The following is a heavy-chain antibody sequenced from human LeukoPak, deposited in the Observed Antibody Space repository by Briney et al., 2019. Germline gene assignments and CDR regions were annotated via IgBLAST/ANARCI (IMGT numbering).Heavy chain of an antibody. J-gene: IGHJ5*02. Sequence: SVKVSCKASGGTFSSYAISWVRQAPGQGLEWMGGIIPIFGTANYAQKFQGRVTITADESTSTAYMELSSLRSEDTAVYYCARDPGAQYCSSTSCYSEYNWFDPWGQGTPVTVSS. D-gene: IGHD2-2*01. V-gene: IGHV1-69*01. CDR1: GGTFSSYA. CDR2: IIPIFGTA. CDR3: ARDPGAQYCSSTSCYSEYNWFDP.